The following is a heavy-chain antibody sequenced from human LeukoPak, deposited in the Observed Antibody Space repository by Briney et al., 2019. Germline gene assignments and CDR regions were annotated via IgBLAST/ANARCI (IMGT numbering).Heavy chain of an antibody. D-gene: IGHD5-18*01. J-gene: IGHJ4*02. V-gene: IGHV4-38-2*02. CDR3: ASISDGSYGLI. CDR1: GYSISSGYY. Sequence: SSETLSLTCTVSGYSISSGYYWGWIRQPPGKGLEWIGSIYHSGSTYYNPSLKSRVTISVDTSKNQFSLKLSSVTAADTAVYYCASISDGSYGLIWGQGTLVTVSS. CDR2: IYHSGST.